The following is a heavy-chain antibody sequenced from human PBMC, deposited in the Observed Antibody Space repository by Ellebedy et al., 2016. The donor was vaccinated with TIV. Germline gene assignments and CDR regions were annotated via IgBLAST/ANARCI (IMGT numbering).Heavy chain of an antibody. J-gene: IGHJ4*02. CDR1: GFTFSSYA. CDR3: ARDQGYFDY. CDR2: IKQDGSEK. Sequence: GESLKISXAASGFTFSSYAMSWVRQAPGKGLEWVANIKQDGSEKYYVDSVKGRFTISRDNAKNSLYLQMNSLRAEDTAVYYCARDQGYFDYWGQGTLVTVSS. V-gene: IGHV3-7*03.